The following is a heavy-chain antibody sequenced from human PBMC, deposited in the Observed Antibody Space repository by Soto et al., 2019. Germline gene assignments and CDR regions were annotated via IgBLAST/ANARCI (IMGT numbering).Heavy chain of an antibody. J-gene: IGHJ4*02. D-gene: IGHD3-22*01. CDR1: GFTFSSYA. CDR3: AGFTYYYDSSGYTT. CDR2: ISGSGGST. V-gene: IGHV3-23*01. Sequence: GGSLRLSCAASGFTFSSYAMSWVRQAPGKGLEWVSAISGSGGSTYYADSVKGRFTISRDNSKNTLYLQMNSLRAEDTAVYYCAGFTYYYDSSGYTTWGQGTLVTVSS.